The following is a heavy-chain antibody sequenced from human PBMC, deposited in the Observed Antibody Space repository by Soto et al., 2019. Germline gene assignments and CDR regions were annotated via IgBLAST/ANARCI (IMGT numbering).Heavy chain of an antibody. Sequence: QVQLVQSGAEVKKPGASVKVSCKASGYTFTSYGISWVRQAPGQGLEWMGWISAYNGNTNYAQKLQGRVTMTTDTSTSTAYMELRSLRSDDTAVYYCARDRSYDILTGYYKSDAFDIWGQGTMVTASS. CDR1: GYTFTSYG. J-gene: IGHJ3*02. V-gene: IGHV1-18*01. CDR2: ISAYNGNT. CDR3: ARDRSYDILTGYYKSDAFDI. D-gene: IGHD3-9*01.